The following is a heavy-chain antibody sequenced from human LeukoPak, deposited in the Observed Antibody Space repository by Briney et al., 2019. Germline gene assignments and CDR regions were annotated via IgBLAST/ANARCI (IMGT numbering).Heavy chain of an antibody. V-gene: IGHV3-30*04. J-gene: IGHJ5*02. CDR3: TRGFGGVIAH. Sequence: GGSLRLSCAASGFTFSSYAMHWVRQAPGKGLEWVAVISSDGSNKYYADSMKGRFTISRDNSKNTAYLQMNSLKTEDTAVYYCTRGFGGVIAHWGQGTLVTVSS. D-gene: IGHD3-16*01. CDR2: ISSDGSNK. CDR1: GFTFSSYA.